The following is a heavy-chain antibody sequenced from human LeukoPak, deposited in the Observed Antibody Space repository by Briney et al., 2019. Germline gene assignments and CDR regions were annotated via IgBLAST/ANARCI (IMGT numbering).Heavy chain of an antibody. CDR3: AKGSQRSYDSSGYYY. CDR2: VSGSADST. Sequence: GGSLRLSCAASGFAFSSYAMTWVRQAPGKGLEWVSAVSGSADSTYYADSVKGRFTISRDNSKTTLYLQMNSLRAEDTAVYYCAKGSQRSYDSSGYYYWGQGTLVTVSS. D-gene: IGHD3-22*01. J-gene: IGHJ4*02. V-gene: IGHV3-23*01. CDR1: GFAFSSYA.